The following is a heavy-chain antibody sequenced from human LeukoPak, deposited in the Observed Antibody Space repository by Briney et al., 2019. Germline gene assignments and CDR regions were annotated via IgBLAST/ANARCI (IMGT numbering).Heavy chain of an antibody. CDR1: GFTFSSYE. J-gene: IGHJ6*02. CDR3: ARDRPPYYSSMDV. CDR2: ISSSGSTI. V-gene: IGHV3-48*03. Sequence: PGGSLRLSCAASGFTFSSYEMNWVRQAPGKGLEWVSYISSSGSTIYYADSVKGRFTISRDNAKNALYLQMNSLRAEDTAVYFCARDRPPYYSSMDVWVQGGTVTVSS.